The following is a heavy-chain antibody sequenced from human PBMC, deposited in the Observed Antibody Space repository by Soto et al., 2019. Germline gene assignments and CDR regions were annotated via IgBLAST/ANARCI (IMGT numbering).Heavy chain of an antibody. Sequence: ASVKVSCKVSGYTLTELSMHWVRQAPGKGLEWMGGFDPEDGETIYAQKFQGRVTMTEDTSTDTAYMELSSLRSEDTALYYCATDFWSGYPTRHWFDPWGQGTLVTVSS. D-gene: IGHD3-3*01. CDR1: GYTLTELS. CDR2: FDPEDGET. J-gene: IGHJ5*02. V-gene: IGHV1-24*01. CDR3: ATDFWSGYPTRHWFDP.